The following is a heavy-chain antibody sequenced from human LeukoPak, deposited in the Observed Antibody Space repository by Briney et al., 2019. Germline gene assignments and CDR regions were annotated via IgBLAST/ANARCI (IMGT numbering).Heavy chain of an antibody. D-gene: IGHD2-2*01. Sequence: GGSLRLSCTASGFTFSRYWMSWVRQAPGKGLEWVANRNEDGNRKYYVDSVKGRFTISRDNAKNSLYLHMNSLRAEDTAVYYCARGCTTTSCYDYWGQGTLVTVSS. CDR2: RNEDGNRK. V-gene: IGHV3-7*01. J-gene: IGHJ4*02. CDR3: ARGCTTTSCYDY. CDR1: GFTFSRYW.